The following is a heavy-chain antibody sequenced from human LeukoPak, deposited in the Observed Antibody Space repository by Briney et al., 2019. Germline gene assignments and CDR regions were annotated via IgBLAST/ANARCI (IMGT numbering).Heavy chain of an antibody. Sequence: ASVKLSCKASGYTFTIYGISWVRQAPAQGLEWMGWITAYNGNTNYAQKLQGRVTMTTDTSTSTAYMELRSLRSDDTAVYYCARGEGNRDGWDYYMDVWGKGTTVTVSS. CDR1: GYTFTIYG. V-gene: IGHV1-18*01. D-gene: IGHD5-24*01. J-gene: IGHJ6*03. CDR3: ARGEGNRDGWDYYMDV. CDR2: ITAYNGNT.